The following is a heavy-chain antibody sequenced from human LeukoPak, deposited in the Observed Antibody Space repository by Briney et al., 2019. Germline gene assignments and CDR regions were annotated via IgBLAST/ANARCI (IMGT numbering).Heavy chain of an antibody. Sequence: PGGSLRLSCSASGFTFSKFAMHWVRQAPGKGLEYVSAISNNGYSTYYADSVKGRFTISRDNSKNTLYLQMSSLRPEDTAIYYRVRGLNYYDSSEGFDYWGQGTLVTVSS. CDR3: VRGLNYYDSSEGFDY. CDR1: GFTFSKFA. CDR2: ISNNGYST. J-gene: IGHJ4*02. D-gene: IGHD3-22*01. V-gene: IGHV3-64D*06.